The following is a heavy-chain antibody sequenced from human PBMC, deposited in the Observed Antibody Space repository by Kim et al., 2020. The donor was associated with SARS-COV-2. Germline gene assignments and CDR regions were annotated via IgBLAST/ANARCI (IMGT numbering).Heavy chain of an antibody. CDR3: AKLSYYGSGSYLHGMDV. CDR2: ISYDGSNK. D-gene: IGHD3-10*01. V-gene: IGHV3-30*18. J-gene: IGHJ6*02. CDR1: GFTFSSYG. Sequence: GGSLRLSCAASGFTFSSYGMHWVRQAPGKGLEWVAVISYDGSNKYYADSVKGRFTISRDNSKNTLYLQMNSLRAEDTAVYYCAKLSYYGSGSYLHGMDVWGQGTTRTVSS.